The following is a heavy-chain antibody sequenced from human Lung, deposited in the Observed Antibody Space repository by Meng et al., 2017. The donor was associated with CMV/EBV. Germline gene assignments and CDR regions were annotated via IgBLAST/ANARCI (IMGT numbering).Heavy chain of an antibody. V-gene: IGHV4-34*01. CDR2: VDHRGST. D-gene: IGHD2-8*01. CDR3: ARRESLVMVPANLRWFDP. Sequence: SXTLSLXCAVYGGSFSDYYWSWFRQPPGEALEWIGEVDHRGSTNYNPSLRSRATISIDTSKLQFSLRLASVTAADSAVYFCARRESLVMVPANLRWFDPWXQGTLVTVSS. CDR1: GGSFSDYY. J-gene: IGHJ5*02.